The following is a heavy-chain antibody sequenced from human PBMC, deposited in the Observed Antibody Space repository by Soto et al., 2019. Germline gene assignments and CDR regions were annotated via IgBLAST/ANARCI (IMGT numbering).Heavy chain of an antibody. J-gene: IGHJ4*02. V-gene: IGHV3-53*01. CDR2: TYSGGNP. Sequence: RRLSCAASGFSVGGNYMSWVRQAPGKGLECVSLTYSGGNPYYADSVKGRFTLSRDNSKNTLYPQMNSLRVEDTDVYFCARGPNSDCWGQGTLVTVSS. D-gene: IGHD2-21*01. CDR1: GFSVGGNY. CDR3: ARGPNSDC.